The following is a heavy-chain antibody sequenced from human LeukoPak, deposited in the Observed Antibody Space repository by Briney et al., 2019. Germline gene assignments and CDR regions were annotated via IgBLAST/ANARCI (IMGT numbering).Heavy chain of an antibody. J-gene: IGHJ4*02. CDR1: GFTFSSYW. CDR2: IKQDGSET. Sequence: GGSLRLSCAASGFTFSSYWISWVRQAPGKGLEWVANIKQDGSETYYMDSVKGRFTISRDNAKNSLYLQMNSLRVEDTAVYYCARVSGLDYWGKGTLVTVSS. CDR3: ARVSGLDY. V-gene: IGHV3-7*01.